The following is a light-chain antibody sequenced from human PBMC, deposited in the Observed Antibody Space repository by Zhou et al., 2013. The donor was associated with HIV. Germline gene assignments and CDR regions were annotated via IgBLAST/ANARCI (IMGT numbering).Light chain of an antibody. CDR1: QSLLNSNGYNY. Sequence: DIVMTQSPLSLPVTPGEPASISCRSSQSLLNSNGYNYLEWYVQKPGQSPQLLIHLGSIRASGVPDRFSGSGSGTDFTLKISRVEAEDVGVYYCMQALQSPLTFGGGTKVEMK. CDR3: MQALQSPLT. CDR2: LGS. V-gene: IGKV2-28*01. J-gene: IGKJ4*01.